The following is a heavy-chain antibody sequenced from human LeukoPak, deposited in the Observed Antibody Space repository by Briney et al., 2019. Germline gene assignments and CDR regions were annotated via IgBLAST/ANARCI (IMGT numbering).Heavy chain of an antibody. D-gene: IGHD2-2*02. V-gene: IGHV4-34*01. CDR3: ARRGDIVVVPAAIEAPVDTATGAFDI. CDR1: GGSFSGYY. Sequence: SETLSPTCAVYGGSFSGYYWSWIRQPPGKGLEWIGEINHSGSTNYNPSLKSRVTISVDTSKNQFSLKLSSVTAADTAVYYCARRGDIVVVPAAIEAPVDTATGAFDIWGQGTMVTVSS. J-gene: IGHJ3*02. CDR2: INHSGST.